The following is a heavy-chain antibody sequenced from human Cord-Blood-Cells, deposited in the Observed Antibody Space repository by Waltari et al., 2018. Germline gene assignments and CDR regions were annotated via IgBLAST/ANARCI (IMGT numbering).Heavy chain of an antibody. V-gene: IGHV5-51*01. CDR2: SYPGDSDT. Sequence: VQLVQTGSQVKMPVASLKISCKGSGYSFGSYWSGWVRQMPGRGLEWMGISYPGDSDTRYSPSFQGQVTISADKSISTAYLQWSSLKASDTAMYYCARRSGYHDAFDIWGQGTMVTVSS. CDR1: GYSFGSYW. J-gene: IGHJ3*02. D-gene: IGHD3-3*01. CDR3: ARRSGYHDAFDI.